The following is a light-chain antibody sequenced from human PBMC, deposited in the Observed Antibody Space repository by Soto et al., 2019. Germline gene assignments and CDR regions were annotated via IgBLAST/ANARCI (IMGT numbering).Light chain of an antibody. Sequence: QSALTQPASVSGSPGQSITISCTGTSSDIGSNNYVSWFQQRPGKAPTLIIYEVSNRPSGVSTHFSGSKSGNTASLTISGLVPEDEAEYYCSSYTTTTRLFGGGTKVTVL. CDR1: SSDIGSNNY. CDR3: SSYTTTTRL. CDR2: EVS. J-gene: IGLJ3*02. V-gene: IGLV2-14*01.